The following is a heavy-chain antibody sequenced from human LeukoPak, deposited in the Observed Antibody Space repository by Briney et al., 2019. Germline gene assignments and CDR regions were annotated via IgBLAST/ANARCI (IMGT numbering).Heavy chain of an antibody. CDR2: IIPIFGTA. Sequence: ASVTVSCKASGGTFSSYAISWVRQAPGQGLEWMGGIIPIFGTANYAQKFQGRGTITTDESTSTAYMELSSLRYEDTAVYYCAAGGYCSSTSCYNSLYSYYYYYMDVWGKGTTVTVSS. CDR3: AAGGYCSSTSCYNSLYSYYYYYMDV. J-gene: IGHJ6*03. CDR1: GGTFSSYA. V-gene: IGHV1-69*05. D-gene: IGHD2-2*02.